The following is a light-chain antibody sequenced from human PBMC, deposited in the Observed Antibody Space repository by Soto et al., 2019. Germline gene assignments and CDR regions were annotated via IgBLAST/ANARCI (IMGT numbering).Light chain of an antibody. Sequence: DIQMPQSTSSLSASLGDRFTITCLASQSISSYLNWYQQKPGKAPKLLIYAASSLQSGVPSRFSGSGSGTDFTLTISSLQPEDFTTYYCQLSYCTPRTFGGGTKVDVK. CDR1: QSISSY. CDR3: QLSYCTPRT. CDR2: AAS. V-gene: IGKV1-39*01. J-gene: IGKJ4*01.